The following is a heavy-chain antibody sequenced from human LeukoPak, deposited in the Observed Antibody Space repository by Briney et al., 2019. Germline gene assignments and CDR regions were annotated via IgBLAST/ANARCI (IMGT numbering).Heavy chain of an antibody. Sequence: SETLSLTCTVSGGSISSYYWSWIRQPPGKGLEWIGYIYYSGSTNYNPSLKSRVTISVDTSKNQFSLNLSSVTAADTAIYYCAGGGNSYGNFDYWGQGTLVTVSS. D-gene: IGHD5-18*01. V-gene: IGHV4-59*01. CDR3: AGGGNSYGNFDY. CDR2: IYYSGST. CDR1: GGSISSYY. J-gene: IGHJ4*02.